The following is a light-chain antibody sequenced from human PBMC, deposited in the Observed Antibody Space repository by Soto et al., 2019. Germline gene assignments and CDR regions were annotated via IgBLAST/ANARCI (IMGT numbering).Light chain of an antibody. CDR3: QQSYSTPIT. CDR1: QIISSY. CDR2: AAS. J-gene: IGKJ5*01. Sequence: DIQMTQSPASLSASVGDRVTITCRASQIISSYLTWYQQKPGQAPKLLIYAASSLHSGVPSRFSGSGSGTDLTLTISSLQPEDFATYYCQQSYSTPITFGQGTRLEIK. V-gene: IGKV1-39*01.